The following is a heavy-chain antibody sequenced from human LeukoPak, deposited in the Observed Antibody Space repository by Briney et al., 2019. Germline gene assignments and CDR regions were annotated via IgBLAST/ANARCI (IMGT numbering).Heavy chain of an antibody. V-gene: IGHV1-8*01. CDR2: MNPDSGNT. CDR3: AGGPLHYSSHYYYYMDV. CDR1: GYTFTTYD. Sequence: ASVKVSCKASGYTFTTYDINWVRQAPGQGLEWMGWMNPDSGNTGYAQKFQGRVTVTRDTSISTAYMELSSLRSEDTAVYYCAGGPLHYSSHYYYYMDVWGKGTTVTVSS. D-gene: IGHD2-15*01. J-gene: IGHJ6*03.